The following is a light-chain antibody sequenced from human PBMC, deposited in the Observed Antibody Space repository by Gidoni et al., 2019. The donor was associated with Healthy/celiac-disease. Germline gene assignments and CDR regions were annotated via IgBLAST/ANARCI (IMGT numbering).Light chain of an antibody. J-gene: IGKJ2*01. Sequence: DIQMTHSPSSLSASVGDRVTITCRESQSISSYLNWYQQKPGKAPKLLIYAASSLQSGVPSRFSGSGSGTDFTLTISSLQPEDFANYYCQQSYSTPYTFGQGTKLEIK. V-gene: IGKV1-39*01. CDR3: QQSYSTPYT. CDR2: AAS. CDR1: QSISSY.